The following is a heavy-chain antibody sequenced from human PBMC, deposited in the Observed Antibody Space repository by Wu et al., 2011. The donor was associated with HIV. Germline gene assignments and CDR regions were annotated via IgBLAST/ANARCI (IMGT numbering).Heavy chain of an antibody. CDR1: GGTFSSYA. CDR3: ARDQGYYGSGSYPNWFDP. D-gene: IGHD3-10*01. J-gene: IGHJ5*02. Sequence: QVQLVQSGAVVKKPGSSVKVSCKASGGTFSSYAISWVRQAPGQGLEWMGRIIPIFGTANYAQKFQGRVTITADKSTSTAYMELSSLRSEDTAVYYCARDQGYYGSGSYPNWFDPWGQGTLVTVSS. V-gene: IGHV1-69*14. CDR2: IIPIFGTA.